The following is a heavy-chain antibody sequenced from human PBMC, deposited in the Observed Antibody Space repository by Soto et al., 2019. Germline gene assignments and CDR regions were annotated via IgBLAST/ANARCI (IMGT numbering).Heavy chain of an antibody. V-gene: IGHV1-69*13. D-gene: IGHD6-6*01. CDR3: ATTPAAARFFNWFDP. CDR1: GGTFSSYA. CDR2: IIPIFGTA. J-gene: IGHJ5*02. Sequence: GASVKVSCKASGGTFSSYAISWVRQAPGQGLEWMGGIIPIFGTANYAQKFQGRVTITADESTSTAYMELSSLRSEDTAVYYCATTPAAARFFNWFDPWGQGTLVTVSS.